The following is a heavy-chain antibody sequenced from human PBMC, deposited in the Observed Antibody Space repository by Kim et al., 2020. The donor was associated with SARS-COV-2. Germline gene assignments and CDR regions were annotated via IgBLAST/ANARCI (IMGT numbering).Heavy chain of an antibody. Sequence: SETLSLTCTVSGGSISSSDYYWAWIRQPPGKGLEWIGNVYHSGSTSYNPSLKSQLTISVDTSKNQFSLKLNSVTAADTAVYYCLRDGHNPFGMDVWGQGTTVIVSS. J-gene: IGHJ6*02. V-gene: IGHV4-39*07. CDR2: VYHSGST. CDR1: GGSISSSDYY. CDR3: LRDGHNPFGMDV.